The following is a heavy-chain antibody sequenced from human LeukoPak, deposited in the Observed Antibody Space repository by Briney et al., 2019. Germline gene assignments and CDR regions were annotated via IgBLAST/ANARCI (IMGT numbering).Heavy chain of an antibody. D-gene: IGHD3-10*01. J-gene: IGHJ4*02. V-gene: IGHV3-23*01. CDR1: GFTFSSYA. CDR2: IRGGGDGT. Sequence: GGSLRLSCAASGFTFSSYAMSWVRQAPGKGLEWVSTIRGGGDGTYYVDSVKGRFTISRDHSRNTLYLQMNTLRVEDTAVYYCAKVPDYYGSGAPDYWGQGTLVTVSS. CDR3: AKVPDYYGSGAPDY.